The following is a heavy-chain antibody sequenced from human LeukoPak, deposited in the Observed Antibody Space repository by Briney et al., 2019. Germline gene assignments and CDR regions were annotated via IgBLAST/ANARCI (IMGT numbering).Heavy chain of an antibody. CDR2: IYYSGST. J-gene: IGHJ4*02. CDR3: AREPYGSEAYYFDC. V-gene: IGHV4-59*01. D-gene: IGHD3-10*01. CDR1: GGSISSYY. Sequence: SETLSLTCTVSGGSISSYYWSWIRQPPGKGLEWIGYIYYSGSTNYNPSLKSRVTISVDTSKNQFSLKLSSVTAADTAVYYCAREPYGSEAYYFDCWGQGTLVTVSS.